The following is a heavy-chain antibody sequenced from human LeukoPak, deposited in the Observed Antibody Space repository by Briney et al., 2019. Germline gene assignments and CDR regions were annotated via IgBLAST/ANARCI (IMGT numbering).Heavy chain of an antibody. V-gene: IGHV4-4*02. Sequence: SCKASGGTFSSYAISWVRQPPGKGLEWIGEIYHSGSTNYNPSLKSRVTISVGKSKNQFSLKLSSVTAADTAVYYCAREKTSCYDYWGQGTLVTVSS. CDR3: AREKTSCYDY. CDR2: IYHSGST. J-gene: IGHJ4*02. CDR1: GGTFSSYAI. D-gene: IGHD2-2*01.